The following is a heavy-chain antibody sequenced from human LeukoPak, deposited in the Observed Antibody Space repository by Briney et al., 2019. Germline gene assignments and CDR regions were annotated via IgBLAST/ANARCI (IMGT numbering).Heavy chain of an antibody. CDR2: IHTSGST. CDR3: ARDRYYYDSSGYLYFDY. V-gene: IGHV4-4*07. CDR1: GGSISSYY. J-gene: IGHJ4*02. D-gene: IGHD3-22*01. Sequence: SETLSLTCTVSGGSISSYYWSWIRQPPGKGLEWIGRIHTSGSTHYNPSLKSRVTMSVDTSKNQFSLKLSSVTAADTAVYYCARDRYYYDSSGYLYFDYWGQGTLVTVSS.